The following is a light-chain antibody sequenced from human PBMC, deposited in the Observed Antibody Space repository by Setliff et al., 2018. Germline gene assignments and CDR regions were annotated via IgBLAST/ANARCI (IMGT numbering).Light chain of an antibody. V-gene: IGLV2-8*01. CDR1: SRDIGAYNS. CDR2: EAT. J-gene: IGLJ1*01. Sequence: QSALTQPPSASGSPGQPLTISCTGTSRDIGAYNSVSWYQQHPGKAPKPLIYEATKRPSGVPDRFSGSKSGNTASLTVSGLQADDEADYFCCSYAASYNPYVFGSGTKSPS. CDR3: CSYAASYNPYV.